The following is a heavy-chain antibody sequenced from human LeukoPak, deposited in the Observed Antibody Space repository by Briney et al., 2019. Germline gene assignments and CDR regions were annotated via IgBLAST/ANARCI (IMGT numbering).Heavy chain of an antibody. CDR1: GFTFSSYA. V-gene: IGHV3-23*01. CDR3: AKDLLRQWLADYYYYMDV. Sequence: QPGGSLRLSCAASGFTFSSYARSWVRQAPGKGLEWVSAISGSGGSTYYADSVKGRFTISRDNSKNTLYLQMNSLRAEDTAVYYCAKDLLRQWLADYYYYMDVWGKGTTVTVSS. CDR2: ISGSGGST. J-gene: IGHJ6*03. D-gene: IGHD6-19*01.